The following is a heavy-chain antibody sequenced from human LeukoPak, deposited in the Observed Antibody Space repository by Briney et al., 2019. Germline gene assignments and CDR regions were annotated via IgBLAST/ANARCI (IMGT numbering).Heavy chain of an antibody. CDR2: ISAGGENT. D-gene: IGHD5-12*01. Sequence: GESLRLSCAASGFTFTSYAMSWVRQAPGKGLEWASGISAGGENTDYADSVKGRFTISRDNSKNTLYLQVNSLRAEDTAVYYCAREDIVASWPWYFDLWGRGTLVTVSS. V-gene: IGHV3-23*01. CDR1: GFTFTSYA. CDR3: AREDIVASWPWYFDL. J-gene: IGHJ2*01.